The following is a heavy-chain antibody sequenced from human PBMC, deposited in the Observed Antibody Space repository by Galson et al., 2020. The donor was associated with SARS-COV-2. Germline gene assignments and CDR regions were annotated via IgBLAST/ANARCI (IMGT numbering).Heavy chain of an antibody. CDR1: GYTFTSNY. J-gene: IGHJ4*02. CDR3: ARDSQGGNDYNYLLF. D-gene: IGHD4-4*01. V-gene: IGHV1-46*01. Sequence: ASVKVSCKASGYTFTSNYIHRVRQAPGQGLEWMGIINHSGGGTTYAQKFQGRVTMTRDTSTSTVYMELSSLRSEDTAVYYCARDSQGGNDYNYLLFWGQGTLVTVSS. CDR2: INHSGGGT.